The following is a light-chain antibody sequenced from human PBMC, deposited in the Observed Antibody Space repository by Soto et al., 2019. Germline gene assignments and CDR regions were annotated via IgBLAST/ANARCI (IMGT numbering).Light chain of an antibody. CDR1: QGISSY. J-gene: IGKJ5*01. Sequence: IQLTQSPSSLSASVGDRVTIACRASQGISSYLAWYQQKPGKAPKLLIYAASTLQSGVPSRFSGSGSGTEFTLAISSLQPEDFATYYCQQLNSYSITFAQVTRLVIK. V-gene: IGKV1-9*01. CDR2: AAS. CDR3: QQLNSYSIT.